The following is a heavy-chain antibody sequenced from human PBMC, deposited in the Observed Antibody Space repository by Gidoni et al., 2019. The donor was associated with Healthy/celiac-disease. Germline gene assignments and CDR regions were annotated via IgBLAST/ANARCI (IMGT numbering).Heavy chain of an antibody. J-gene: IGHJ4*02. D-gene: IGHD2-15*01. Sequence: YIYYSGSTYSNPSLKSRVTISVDTSKNQFSLKLSSVTAADTAVYYCARAPINIVVVVPRGVANDFDYWGQGTLVTVSS. V-gene: IGHV4-30-4*01. CDR3: ARAPINIVVVVPRGVANDFDY. CDR2: IYYSGST.